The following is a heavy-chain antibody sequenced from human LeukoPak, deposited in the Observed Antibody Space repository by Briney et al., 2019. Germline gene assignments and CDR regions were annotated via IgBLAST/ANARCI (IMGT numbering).Heavy chain of an antibody. CDR2: IYWDGDT. CDR1: GFSLSTSGVG. D-gene: IGHD3-16*01. J-gene: IGHJ5*02. Sequence: SGPTLVNPTQTLTLTCTFSGFSLSTSGVGVGWIRQPPGKALEWLALIYWDGDTRYSPSLKSRLTITKDTSKNQVVLTMTNMDPVDTATYYCAHAARNMLSHPEFDPWGHGTLVTVPS. CDR3: AHAARNMLSHPEFDP. V-gene: IGHV2-5*02.